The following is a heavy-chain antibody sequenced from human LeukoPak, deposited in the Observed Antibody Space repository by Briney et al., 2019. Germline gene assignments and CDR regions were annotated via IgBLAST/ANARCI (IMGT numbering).Heavy chain of an antibody. Sequence: GGSLRLSCLTSVFTFSTNSMRWVRQALRKGREWISGISGSGASTYYADSVTGRFTISRDNSRNTLYLQMNSLRGDDTAVYYCAKDVGKWESLHFFDYWGQGTLVTVSS. D-gene: IGHD1-26*01. CDR3: AKDVGKWESLHFFDY. V-gene: IGHV3-23*01. CDR2: ISGSGAST. J-gene: IGHJ4*02. CDR1: VFTFSTNS.